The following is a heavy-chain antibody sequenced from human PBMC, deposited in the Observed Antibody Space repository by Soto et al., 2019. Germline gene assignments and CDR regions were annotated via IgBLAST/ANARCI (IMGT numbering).Heavy chain of an antibody. CDR3: VRGMNPLF. V-gene: IGHV3-21*06. Sequence: PGWSLRLSCAASGFTLRTYTMNWVRQAPGKGLEWVSSISISSSDRYYADSVRGRLTISRDNAKNALYLQMNSLRADDTAVYFCVRGMNPLFGGQGTLVTVSS. CDR1: GFTLRTYT. J-gene: IGHJ4*01. CDR2: ISISSSDR.